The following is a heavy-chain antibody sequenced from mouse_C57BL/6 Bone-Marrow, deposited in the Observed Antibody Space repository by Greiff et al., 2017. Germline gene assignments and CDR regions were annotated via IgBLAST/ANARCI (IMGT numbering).Heavy chain of an antibody. CDR2: IDPSDSYT. CDR3: ARDYYGSSYSLWFAY. D-gene: IGHD1-1*01. CDR1: GYTFTSYW. J-gene: IGHJ3*01. Sequence: QVQLQQPGAELVMPGASVKLSCKASGYTFTSYWMHWVKQRPGQGLEWIGEIDPSDSYTNYNQKFKGKSTLTVDKSSSTAYMQLSSLTSDDSAVYYCARDYYGSSYSLWFAYWGQGTLVTVSA. V-gene: IGHV1-69*01.